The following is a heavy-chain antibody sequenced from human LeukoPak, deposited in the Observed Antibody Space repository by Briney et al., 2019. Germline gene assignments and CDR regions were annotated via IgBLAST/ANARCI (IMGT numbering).Heavy chain of an antibody. CDR1: GFTVSSSY. CDR2: IWYEADHH. Sequence: AGGSLRLSCAASGFTVSSSYMSWVRQAPGKGLEWVAVIWYEADHHYYGDSVKGRFTISRDNFKNTLYLQMNSLRVEDTAVYYCVSPSRPGTTLYFDWWGQGTLVTVSA. CDR3: VSPSRPGTTLYFDW. J-gene: IGHJ4*02. V-gene: IGHV3-33*08. D-gene: IGHD1-1*01.